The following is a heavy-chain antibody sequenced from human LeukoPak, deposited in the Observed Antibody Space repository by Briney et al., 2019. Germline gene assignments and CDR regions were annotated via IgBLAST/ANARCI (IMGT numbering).Heavy chain of an antibody. D-gene: IGHD2-15*01. J-gene: IGHJ4*02. Sequence: GGSLRLSCAASGFTFSDYYMSWIRQAQGKGLEWVSYISSSSSYTNYADSVKGRFTISRDNAKNSLYLQMNSLRAADTAVYYCARDRGHCSGGSCYRAPFDYWGQGTLVTVSS. V-gene: IGHV3-11*05. CDR1: GFTFSDYY. CDR3: ARDRGHCSGGSCYRAPFDY. CDR2: ISSSSSYT.